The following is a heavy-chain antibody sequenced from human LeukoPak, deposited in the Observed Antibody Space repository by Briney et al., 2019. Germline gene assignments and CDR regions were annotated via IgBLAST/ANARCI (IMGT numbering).Heavy chain of an antibody. Sequence: ASVKVSCKASGGTFSSYAISWVRQAPGQGLEWMGGIIPIFGTANYAQKFQGRVTITTDESTSTAYMELSSLRSEDTAVYYCARERPPGDSSNWFLEGYFDIWGQGTLVTVSS. V-gene: IGHV1-69*05. CDR3: ARERPPGDSSNWFLEGYFDI. CDR2: IIPIFGTA. J-gene: IGHJ4*02. D-gene: IGHD6-13*01. CDR1: GGTFSSYA.